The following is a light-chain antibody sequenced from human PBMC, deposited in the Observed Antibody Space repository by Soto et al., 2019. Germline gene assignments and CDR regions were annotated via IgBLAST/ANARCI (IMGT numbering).Light chain of an antibody. CDR3: QAADSSTAFYYV. J-gene: IGLJ1*01. Sequence: SYELTQPPSVSVSPGQTASITCSGDKLGDKYARWYQQKPGQSPVLVIYQDSKRPSGIPERFSGSNSGNTATLTISGSQAMDEADYCCQAADSSTAFYYVFGTGTKGTFL. V-gene: IGLV3-1*01. CDR1: KLGDKY. CDR2: QDS.